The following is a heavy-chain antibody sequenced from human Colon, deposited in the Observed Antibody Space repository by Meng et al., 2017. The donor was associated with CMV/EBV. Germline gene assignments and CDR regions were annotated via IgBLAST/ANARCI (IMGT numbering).Heavy chain of an antibody. CDR3: AKDRAYCGSFSCSPNYFDG. CDR1: GFTFSSYW. Sequence: GGSLRLSCATSGFTFSSYWMHWVRQAPGKGLEWVSGINGVGDITYYADSVKGRFTISRDNSKNTLYLRMIDLRAEDTAMYYCAKDRAYCGSFSCSPNYFDGWGQGNLVTVSS. J-gene: IGHJ4*02. CDR2: INGVGDIT. D-gene: IGHD2-21*01. V-gene: IGHV3-23*01.